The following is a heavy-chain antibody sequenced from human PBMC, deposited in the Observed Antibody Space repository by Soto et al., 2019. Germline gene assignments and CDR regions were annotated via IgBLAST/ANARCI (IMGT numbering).Heavy chain of an antibody. CDR2: TYYSGST. CDR3: ARGGDRWFDS. J-gene: IGHJ5*01. CDR1: GGSISSYY. D-gene: IGHD3-10*01. Sequence: PSETLSLTCTVSGGSISSYYWSWIRQPPGKGLEWIGYTYYSGSTNYNPSLKSRVTISVDTSKNQFSLKLSSVTAADTAVYYCARGGDRWFDSWGQGTLVIVSS. V-gene: IGHV4-59*01.